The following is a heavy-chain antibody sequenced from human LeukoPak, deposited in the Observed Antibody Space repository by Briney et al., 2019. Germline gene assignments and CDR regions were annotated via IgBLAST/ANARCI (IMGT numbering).Heavy chain of an antibody. V-gene: IGHV4-38-2*02. CDR2: IHNSGST. J-gene: IGHJ6*03. Sequence: SETLSLTCSVSGYSISSDYLWGWIRQPPGKGLEWIATIHNSGSTYYNPSLKSRVAISVDTSKNQFSLKLSSVTAADTAVYYCAREVRARDDKFYYYMDVWGKGTTVTVSS. CDR1: GYSISSDYL. CDR3: AREVRARDDKFYYYMDV. D-gene: IGHD3-10*01.